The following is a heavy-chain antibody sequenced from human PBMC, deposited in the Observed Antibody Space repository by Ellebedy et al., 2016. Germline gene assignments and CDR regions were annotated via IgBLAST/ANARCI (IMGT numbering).Heavy chain of an antibody. J-gene: IGHJ4*02. Sequence: ASVKVSCXASGGTFSSYDINWVRQATGQGLEWMGWMNPNSGNTGYAQKFQGRVTMTRNTSISTAYMELSSLRSEDTAVYYCLLWGSGYPDYWGQGTLVTVSS. CDR3: LLWGSGYPDY. CDR1: GGTFSSYD. CDR2: MNPNSGNT. D-gene: IGHD3-22*01. V-gene: IGHV1-8*02.